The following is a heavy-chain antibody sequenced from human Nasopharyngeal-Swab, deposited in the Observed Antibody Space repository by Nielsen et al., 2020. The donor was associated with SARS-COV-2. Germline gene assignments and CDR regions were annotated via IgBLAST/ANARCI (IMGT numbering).Heavy chain of an antibody. CDR3: ATLSSSWYEYYFDY. J-gene: IGHJ4*02. V-gene: IGHV4-39*01. Sequence: SETLSLTCTVSGGSISSSTYYWAWIRQPPGKGLEWIGSIYYGGSTYYNPSLKSRVTTSVDTSENQFSLKLSSVTAADTAVYYCATLSSSWYEYYFDYWGQGTLVTVSS. CDR2: IYYGGST. CDR1: GGSISSSTYY. D-gene: IGHD6-13*01.